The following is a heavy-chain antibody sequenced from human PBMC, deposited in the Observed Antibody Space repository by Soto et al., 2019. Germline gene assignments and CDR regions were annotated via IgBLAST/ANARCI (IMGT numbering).Heavy chain of an antibody. J-gene: IGHJ4*02. CDR1: GSTFTSYS. CDR3: TKDGLGPTRRYFAF. D-gene: IGHD1-26*01. Sequence: QVQLVQSAAEVKKPGFSVKVSCQASGSTFTSYSITWVRQAPGQGLEWVGRVIPVLKTADYAQKFQGRITITADKSTNTAYMELSSLTPEDTAVYYSTKDGLGPTRRYFAFWGQGTLVTVSS. CDR2: VIPVLKTA. V-gene: IGHV1-69*08.